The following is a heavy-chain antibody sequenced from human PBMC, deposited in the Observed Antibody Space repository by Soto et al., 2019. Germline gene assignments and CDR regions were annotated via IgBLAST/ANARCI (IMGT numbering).Heavy chain of an antibody. CDR1: GYTFTSYD. CDR2: MNPNSGNT. V-gene: IGHV1-8*01. D-gene: IGHD3-10*01. J-gene: IGHJ6*02. Sequence: QVQLVQSGAEVKKPGASVKVSCKASGYTFTSYDINWVRQATGQGLEWMGWMNPNSGNTGYAQKCQGTVTMTRNTSISTAYMELSSLGSEDTAVYYCARERPTMVRGVFFYYGMDVWGQGTTVTVSS. CDR3: ARERPTMVRGVFFYYGMDV.